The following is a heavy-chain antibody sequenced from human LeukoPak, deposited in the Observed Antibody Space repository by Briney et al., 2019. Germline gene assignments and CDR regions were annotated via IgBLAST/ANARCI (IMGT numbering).Heavy chain of an antibody. CDR3: AKDNYYYMDV. Sequence: GGSLILSCAASGLTFTNYAMSSVRQTPGKGLEWVSAISGSGGSTYYAESLKGRCTSSRDNSKSTLYLQMNSLRAEVTAVYYCAKDNYYYMDVWGKGTTVTVSS. V-gene: IGHV3-23*01. J-gene: IGHJ6*03. CDR1: GLTFTNYA. CDR2: ISGSGGST.